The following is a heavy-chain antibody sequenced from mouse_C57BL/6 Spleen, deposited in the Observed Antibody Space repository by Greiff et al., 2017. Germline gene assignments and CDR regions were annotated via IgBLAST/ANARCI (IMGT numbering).Heavy chain of an antibody. CDR2: IYPGDGDT. CDR3: ARLRTGRYFDY. J-gene: IGHJ2*01. V-gene: IGHV1-80*01. D-gene: IGHD4-1*01. Sequence: QVQLKESGAELVKPGASVKISCKASGYAFSSYWMNWVKQRPGKGLEWIGQIYPGDGDTNYNGKFKGKATLTADNSSSTAYMQLSSLTSEDSAVYFCARLRTGRYFDYWGQGTTLTVSS. CDR1: GYAFSSYW.